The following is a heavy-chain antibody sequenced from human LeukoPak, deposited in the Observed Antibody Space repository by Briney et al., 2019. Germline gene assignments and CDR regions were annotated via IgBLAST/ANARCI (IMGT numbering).Heavy chain of an antibody. CDR2: ISSSSSYK. V-gene: IGHV3-21*01. CDR1: GFTFSLYS. J-gene: IGHJ4*02. Sequence: KAGGSLRLSCGASGFTFSLYSMSWVRQAPGKGLEWVSSISSSSSYKDYIDSLRGRFTISRDNAKNSLYLQMNSLRAEDTAVYYCARDFKASAFDYWGQGTLVTVSS. CDR3: ARDFKASAFDY.